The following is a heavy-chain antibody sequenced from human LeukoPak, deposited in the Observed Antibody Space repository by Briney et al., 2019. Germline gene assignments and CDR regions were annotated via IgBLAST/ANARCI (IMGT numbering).Heavy chain of an antibody. CDR1: GGSVSSGSYY. Sequence: SETLSLTCTVSGGSVSSGSYYWSWIRQPPGKGLEWIGYIYYSGSTYYNPSLKSRVTISVDTSKNQFSLKLSSVTAADTAVYYCARVGEEYYGMDVWGQGTTVTVSS. CDR3: ARVGEEYYGMDV. J-gene: IGHJ6*02. V-gene: IGHV4-61*01. D-gene: IGHD3-16*01. CDR2: IYYSGST.